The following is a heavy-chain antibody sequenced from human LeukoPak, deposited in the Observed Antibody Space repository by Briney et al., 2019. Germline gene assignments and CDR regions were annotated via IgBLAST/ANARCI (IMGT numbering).Heavy chain of an antibody. V-gene: IGHV1-8*01. D-gene: IGHD3-22*01. CDR2: MNSNTGNT. J-gene: IGHJ2*01. CDR3: ARGRRGSSGPWSWYLDL. Sequence: NWVRQATXQGLEWMGWMNSNTGNTGYAQEFQGRVTMTRDTSIGTAYMELTNLRSEDTAVYYCARGRRGSSGPWSWYLDLWGRGTLVTASS.